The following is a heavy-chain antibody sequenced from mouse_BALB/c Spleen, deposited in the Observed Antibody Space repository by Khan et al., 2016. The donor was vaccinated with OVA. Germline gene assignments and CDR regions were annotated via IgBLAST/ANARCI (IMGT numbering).Heavy chain of an antibody. V-gene: IGHV3-2*02. CDR3: ARSVTITTVVATDFDY. Sequence: EVQLQESGPGLVKPSQSLSLTCTVTGYSITSDYAWNWIRQFPGNKLEWMGYISYSGRTSYNPSLKSRISITRDPSKNPFFLQLNSVTTEDTATYYWARSVTITTVVATDFDYWGQGTTLTVSS. J-gene: IGHJ2*01. CDR1: GYSITSDYA. D-gene: IGHD1-1*01. CDR2: ISYSGRT.